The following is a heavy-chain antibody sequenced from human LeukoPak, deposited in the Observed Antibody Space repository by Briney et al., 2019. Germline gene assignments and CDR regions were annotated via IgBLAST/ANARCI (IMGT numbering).Heavy chain of an antibody. D-gene: IGHD3-10*01. Sequence: SETLSLTCAVYGGSFSGYYWSWIRQPPGKGLEWIGEINHSGSTNYNPSLKSRVTISVDTSKNQFSLKLSSVTAADTAVYYCARGLPFYYYGSGFQYHFDYWGQGTLVTVSS. J-gene: IGHJ4*02. V-gene: IGHV4-34*01. CDR1: GGSFSGYY. CDR2: INHSGST. CDR3: ARGLPFYYYGSGFQYHFDY.